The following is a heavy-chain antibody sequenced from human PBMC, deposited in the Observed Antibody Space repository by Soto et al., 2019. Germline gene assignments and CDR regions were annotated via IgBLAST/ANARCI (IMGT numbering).Heavy chain of an antibody. CDR2: IWYDGNNK. V-gene: IGHV3-33*01. D-gene: IGHD2-21*01. CDR3: ARGLHSLFDY. CDR1: GFTFSNYG. J-gene: IGHJ4*02. Sequence: GGSLRLSCAASGFTFSNYGMHWVRQAPGKGLEWVAVIWYDGNNKYYADSVKGRFTISRDNSNSTLYVQMTSLRAEDTAVYYCARGLHSLFDYWGQGTLVTVSS.